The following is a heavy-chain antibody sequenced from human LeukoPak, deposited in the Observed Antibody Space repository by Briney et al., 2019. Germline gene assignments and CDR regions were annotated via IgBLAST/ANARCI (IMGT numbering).Heavy chain of an antibody. J-gene: IGHJ4*02. CDR3: ASCYCSCYSEYFDY. D-gene: IGHD2-15*01. V-gene: IGHV3-7*01. Sequence: GGSLRLSCAASGFTFSSYWMSWVRQAPGKGLEWVANIKQDGSGKYSVDSVKGRFTISRDNAKNSLYLQMNSLRAEDTAVYYCASCYCSCYSEYFDYWGQGTLVTVSS. CDR2: IKQDGSGK. CDR1: GFTFSSYW.